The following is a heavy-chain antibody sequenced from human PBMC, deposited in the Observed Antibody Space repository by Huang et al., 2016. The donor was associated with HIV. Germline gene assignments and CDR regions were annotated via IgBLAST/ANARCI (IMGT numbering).Heavy chain of an antibody. D-gene: IGHD3-16*01. CDR2: IIPLCLAP. Sequence: QVQLEQSGPAVRKPGSSVKVSCQASGCSFSAQIISWVRQPTGQRFEWMGGIIPLCLAPAYAQEFKGRVTMTADESTATIYMELNSLTSEDTAVYYCAMSLRYQYDSRSYWGRYFDYWGQGTLVTVSS. J-gene: IGHJ4*02. CDR3: AMSLRYQYDSRSYWGRYFDY. V-gene: IGHV1-69*01. CDR1: GCSFSAQI.